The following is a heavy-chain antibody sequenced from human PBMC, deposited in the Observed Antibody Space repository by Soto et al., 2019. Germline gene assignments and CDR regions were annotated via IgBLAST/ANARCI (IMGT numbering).Heavy chain of an antibody. J-gene: IGHJ4*02. Sequence: EVQLVESGGGLVQPGGSLRLSCAASGFTFSSYWMHWVRQAPGKGLVWVSRINSDGSSTSYADSVKGRFTISRDNAMNTLYLQTNSVRAEDTAVYYCGYYYDSSGYYFDYWGQGTLVTVSS. CDR1: GFTFSSYW. CDR3: GYYYDSSGYYFDY. D-gene: IGHD3-22*01. CDR2: INSDGSST. V-gene: IGHV3-74*01.